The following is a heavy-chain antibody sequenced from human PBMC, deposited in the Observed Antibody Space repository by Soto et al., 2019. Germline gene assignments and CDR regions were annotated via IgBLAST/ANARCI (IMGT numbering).Heavy chain of an antibody. J-gene: IGHJ5*02. CDR3: ARLTYYDFWSGYWFDP. Sequence: SETLSLTCTVSGGSISSSSYYWGWIRHPPGKGLEWIGSIYYSGSTYYNPSLKSRVTISVDTSKNQFSLKLSSVTAADTAVYYCARLTYYDFWSGYWFDPWGQGTLVTVSS. CDR2: IYYSGST. CDR1: GGSISSSSYY. D-gene: IGHD3-3*01. V-gene: IGHV4-39*01.